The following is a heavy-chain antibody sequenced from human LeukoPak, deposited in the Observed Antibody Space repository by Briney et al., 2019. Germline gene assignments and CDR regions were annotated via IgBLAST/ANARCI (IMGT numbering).Heavy chain of an antibody. D-gene: IGHD3-22*01. CDR3: DITPRYDSSVSEDNCFDP. J-gene: IGHJ5*02. Sequence: ASVKLSFKASGYTFTSYGISWVRQAPGQGRERRGGMSAYNGNTKYAQKNQGRESLTTDTSNRTANVESRKLRSGDTAGYDLDITPRYDSSVSEDNCFDPWGQGTLVTVSS. CDR2: MSAYNGNT. V-gene: IGHV1-18*01. CDR1: GYTFTSYG.